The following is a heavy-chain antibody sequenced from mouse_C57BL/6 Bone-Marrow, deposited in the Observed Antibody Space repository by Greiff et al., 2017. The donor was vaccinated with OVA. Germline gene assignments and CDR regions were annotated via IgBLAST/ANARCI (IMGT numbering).Heavy chain of an antibody. Sequence: QVQLQQSGAELARPGASVKLSCKASGYTFTSYGISWVKQRTGQGLEWIGEIYPRSGNTYYNEKFKGKATLTAAKSSSTAYMELRSLTSEDSAVYFCARSAYFAMDYWGQGTSVTVSS. CDR1: GYTFTSYG. J-gene: IGHJ4*01. V-gene: IGHV1-81*01. CDR3: ARSAYFAMDY. CDR2: IYPRSGNT.